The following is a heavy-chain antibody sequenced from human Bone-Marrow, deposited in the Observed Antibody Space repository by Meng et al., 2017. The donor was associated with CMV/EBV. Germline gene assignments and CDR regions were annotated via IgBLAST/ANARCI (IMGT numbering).Heavy chain of an antibody. Sequence: GGSLRLSCAASGFAFRNYAMYWVRQAPGKGLEWVAYVQYDGSSEKYADSVKGRFTISRDNSRNTLYLQMNSLRAEDTAVYYCARNDIVVVPAANYYGMDVWGQGTTVTGSS. CDR1: GFAFRNYA. D-gene: IGHD2-2*01. V-gene: IGHV3-30*02. J-gene: IGHJ6*01. CDR3: ARNDIVVVPAANYYGMDV. CDR2: VQYDGSSE.